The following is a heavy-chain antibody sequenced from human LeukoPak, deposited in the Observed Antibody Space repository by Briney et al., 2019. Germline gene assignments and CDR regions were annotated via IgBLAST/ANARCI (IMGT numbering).Heavy chain of an antibody. Sequence: GASVKVSCKASGYTFTSYDINWVRQATGQGLEWMGWMNPNSGNTGYAQKFQGRVTMTRNTSISTAYMELSSLRSKDTAVYYCARESTAGTYYYYMDVWGKGTTVTVSS. J-gene: IGHJ6*03. D-gene: IGHD6-13*01. V-gene: IGHV1-8*01. CDR1: GYTFTSYD. CDR3: ARESTAGTYYYYMDV. CDR2: MNPNSGNT.